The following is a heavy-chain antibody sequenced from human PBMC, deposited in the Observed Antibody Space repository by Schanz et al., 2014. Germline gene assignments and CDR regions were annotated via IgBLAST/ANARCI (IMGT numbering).Heavy chain of an antibody. J-gene: IGHJ4*02. D-gene: IGHD6-19*01. CDR3: ASPPISVAGRLADY. Sequence: EVQLVESGGGLVQPRGSLRLSCAASEFSFSSFGMHWVRQAPGKGLEWVSGMSWNAGSLGYGDSVKGRFTISRDNSKNTLYLQMNNLRAEDTAVYYCASPPISVAGRLADYWGQGILVAVSS. CDR1: EFSFSSFG. CDR2: MSWNAGSL. V-gene: IGHV3-23*04.